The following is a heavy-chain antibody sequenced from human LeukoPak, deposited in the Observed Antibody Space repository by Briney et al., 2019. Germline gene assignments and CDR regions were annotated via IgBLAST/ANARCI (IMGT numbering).Heavy chain of an antibody. V-gene: IGHV4-34*01. D-gene: IGHD3-3*01. CDR3: AGGRRFLEWLLSNYFDY. CDR2: INHSGST. Sequence: PSETLSLTCAVYGGSFSGYYWSWIRQPPGKGLEWIGEINHSGSTNYNPSLKSRVTISVDTSKNQFSLKLSSVTAADTAVYYCAGGRRFLEWLLSNYFDYWGQGTLVTVSS. CDR1: GGSFSGYY. J-gene: IGHJ4*02.